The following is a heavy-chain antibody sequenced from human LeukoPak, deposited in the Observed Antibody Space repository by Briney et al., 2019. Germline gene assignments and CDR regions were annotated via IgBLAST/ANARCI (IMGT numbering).Heavy chain of an antibody. V-gene: IGHV3-23*01. D-gene: IGHD6-19*01. Sequence: GGSPRLSCAACGFTFSSYAMSWVRQAPGKGLEWVSAISGSGGSTYYADSVKGRFTISRDNSKNTLYLQMNSLRAEDTAVYYCAKETRSGWYHDAFDIWGQGTMVTVSS. CDR3: AKETRSGWYHDAFDI. CDR1: GFTFSSYA. CDR2: ISGSGGST. J-gene: IGHJ3*02.